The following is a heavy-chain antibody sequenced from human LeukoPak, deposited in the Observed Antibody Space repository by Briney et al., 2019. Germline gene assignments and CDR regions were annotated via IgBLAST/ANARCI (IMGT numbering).Heavy chain of an antibody. Sequence: ASVKVSCKVSGYTLTELSMHWVRQAPGKGLEWMGGFDPEDGETIYAQKFQGRVTMTEDTSTDTAYMELSSLRSEDTAVYYCATLRFLEWSSAFDYWGQGTLVTVSS. CDR3: ATLRFLEWSSAFDY. CDR1: GYTLTELS. V-gene: IGHV1-24*01. J-gene: IGHJ4*02. CDR2: FDPEDGET. D-gene: IGHD3-3*01.